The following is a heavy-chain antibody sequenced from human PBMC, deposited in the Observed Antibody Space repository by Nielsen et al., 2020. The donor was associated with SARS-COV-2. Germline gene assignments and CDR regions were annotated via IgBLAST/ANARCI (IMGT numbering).Heavy chain of an antibody. CDR1: GFKFSSYD. CDR2: IDSSGYT. Sequence: GESLKISCAASGFKFSSYDMHWVRQATGKGLEWVSSIDSSGYTYYAGSVKGRFTVSRENAMNSLYLQMNSLRPEDTAVYYCARVLGHYYGMDVWGQGTTVSVSS. J-gene: IGHJ6*02. D-gene: IGHD3-16*01. CDR3: ARVLGHYYGMDV. V-gene: IGHV3-13*04.